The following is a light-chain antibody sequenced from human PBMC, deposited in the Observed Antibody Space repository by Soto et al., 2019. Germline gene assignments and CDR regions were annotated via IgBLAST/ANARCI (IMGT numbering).Light chain of an antibody. CDR3: QQVNVYPST. CDR1: QGISSY. Sequence: DIQMTQSPSTLSGSVGDRVTITCRASQGISSYLGWYQQKPGKAPNLLIYDASTLHSGAPSRFSGGGSGTDFTLTISSLQPEDFATYYCQQVNVYPSTFGGGAKVDIK. CDR2: DAS. V-gene: IGKV1-9*01. J-gene: IGKJ4*01.